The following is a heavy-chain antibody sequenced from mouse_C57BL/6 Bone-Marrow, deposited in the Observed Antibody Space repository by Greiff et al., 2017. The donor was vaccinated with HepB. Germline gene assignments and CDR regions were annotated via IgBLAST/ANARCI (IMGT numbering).Heavy chain of an antibody. Sequence: VKLVESGAELVKPGASVKMSCKASGYTFTTYPIEWMKQNHGKSLEWIGNFHPYNDDTKYNEKFKGKATLTVEKSSSTVYLELSRLTSDDSAVYYCARQNHYYGSSYWYFDVWGTGTTVTVSS. J-gene: IGHJ1*03. CDR3: ARQNHYYGSSYWYFDV. V-gene: IGHV1-47*01. CDR2: FHPYNDDT. CDR1: GYTFTTYP. D-gene: IGHD1-1*01.